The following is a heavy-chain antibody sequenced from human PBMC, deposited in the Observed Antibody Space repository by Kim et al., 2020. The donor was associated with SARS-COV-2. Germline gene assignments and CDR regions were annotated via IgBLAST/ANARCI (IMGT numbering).Heavy chain of an antibody. V-gene: IGHV3-73*01. Sequence: GGSLSLSCAASVFTFSGSAIHWVRQASGKGLAWVGRIRSKANSYATAYAASVRGRFTISRDDSKNTAYLQMNNLKTEDPAVYYCTSVPATTLPFWDAFDI. CDR2: IRSKANSYAT. J-gene: IGHJ3*02. D-gene: IGHD1-1*01. CDR1: VFTFSGSA. CDR3: TSVPATTLPFWDAFDI.